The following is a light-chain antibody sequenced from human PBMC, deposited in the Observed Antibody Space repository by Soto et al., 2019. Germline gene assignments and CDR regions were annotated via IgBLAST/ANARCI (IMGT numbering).Light chain of an antibody. CDR3: CSYAGRSAYFV. V-gene: IGLV1-40*01. J-gene: IGLJ1*01. CDR1: SSNIGAGYD. CDR2: GNS. Sequence: QSVLTQPPSVSGAPGQRVTISCTGSSSNIGAGYDVHWYQQLPGTAPKLLIYGNSNRPSGVPDRFSGSKSGTSASLAITGLQAEDEADYYCCSYAGRSAYFVFGTGTKLTVL.